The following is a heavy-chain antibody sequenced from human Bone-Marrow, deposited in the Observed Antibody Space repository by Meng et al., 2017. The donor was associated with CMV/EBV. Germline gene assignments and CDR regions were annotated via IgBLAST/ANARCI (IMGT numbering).Heavy chain of an antibody. D-gene: IGHD1/OR15-1a*01. CDR2: IYSGGST. J-gene: IGHJ3*02. Sequence: GGSLRLSCAASGFTVSSNYMSWVRQAPGKGLEWVSVIYSGGSTYYADSVKGRFTISRDNSKNTLYLQMGSLRAEDMAVYYCARRGNSYAFDIWGQRTMVTVSS. V-gene: IGHV3-66*04. CDR1: GFTVSSNY. CDR3: ARRGNSYAFDI.